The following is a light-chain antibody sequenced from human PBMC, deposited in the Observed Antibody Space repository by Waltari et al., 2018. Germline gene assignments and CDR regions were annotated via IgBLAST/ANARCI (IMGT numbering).Light chain of an antibody. CDR2: GAS. CDR3: EQGYVTPRT. J-gene: IGKJ2*01. V-gene: IGKV1-39*01. CDR1: QSVNNY. Sequence: DIQMTQSPSSLSASVGDRVTITCRASQSVNNYLHWYQQKAGKAPKLLIYGASSLHSGVPSRFSGGGSGTDFTLTISGLQAEDFATYYCEQGYVTPRTFGQGTSWRS.